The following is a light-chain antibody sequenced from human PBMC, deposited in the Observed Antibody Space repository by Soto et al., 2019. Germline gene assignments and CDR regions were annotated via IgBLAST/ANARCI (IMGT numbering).Light chain of an antibody. Sequence: EIVLTQSPGTLSLSPGERATLSCRASQSVSSSYLAWYQQKPGQAPRLLIYGASSRATGIPDRFSGSGSVTDFTLTISRLEPDDVAVYYCQQYGSSPRTFGQGTKVDIK. CDR1: QSVSSSY. V-gene: IGKV3-20*01. J-gene: IGKJ1*01. CDR2: GAS. CDR3: QQYGSSPRT.